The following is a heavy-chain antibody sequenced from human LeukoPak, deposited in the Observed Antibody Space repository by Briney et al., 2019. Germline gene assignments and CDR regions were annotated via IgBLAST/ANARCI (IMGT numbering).Heavy chain of an antibody. CDR1: GGSISSGGYY. J-gene: IGHJ5*01. D-gene: IGHD2-15*01. Sequence: SETLSLTCTVSGGSISSGGYYWSWIRQHPGKGLEWIGYIYYSGSTYYNPSLKSRVTISVDTSKNQFSLKLSSVTAADTAVYYCARDISDSPTNWFDPWGQGTTVTVSS. CDR2: IYYSGST. CDR3: ARDISDSPTNWFDP. V-gene: IGHV4-31*03.